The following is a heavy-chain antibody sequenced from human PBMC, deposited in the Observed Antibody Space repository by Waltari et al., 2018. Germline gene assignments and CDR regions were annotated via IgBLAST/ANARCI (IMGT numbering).Heavy chain of an antibody. CDR1: AYSINSGFH. CDR3: TRQVLGYCTSAACRRLES. J-gene: IGHJ4*02. D-gene: IGHD2-2*03. Sequence: QVHLQESGPGLLKASETLSLTCGVSAYSINSGFHCGCIRQRPGKGLEWVATIYHDGTTYYNPSLKSRATISMDTSKNHFSLKLQSVTAADTAVYYCTRQVLGYCTSAACRRLESWGQGTLVTVSS. V-gene: IGHV4-38-2*01. CDR2: IYHDGTT.